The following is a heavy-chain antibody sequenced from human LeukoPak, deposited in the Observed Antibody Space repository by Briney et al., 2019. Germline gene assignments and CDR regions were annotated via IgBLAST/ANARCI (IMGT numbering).Heavy chain of an antibody. J-gene: IGHJ5*02. CDR3: ARRLVQLWEVWFDP. Sequence: PSETLSLTCAVYGGSFSGYYWSWIRQPPGKGLEWIGEINHSGSTNYNPSLKSRVTISVDTSKNQFSLKLSSVTAADTAVYYCARRLVQLWEVWFDPWGQGTLVTVSS. CDR2: INHSGST. D-gene: IGHD5-18*01. V-gene: IGHV4-34*01. CDR1: GGSFSGYY.